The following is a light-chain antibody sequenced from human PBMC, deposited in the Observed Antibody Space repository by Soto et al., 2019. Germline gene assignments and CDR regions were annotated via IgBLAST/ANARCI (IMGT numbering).Light chain of an antibody. J-gene: IGKJ1*01. Sequence: DVVMTQSPLSLPVTLGQPASISCRSSQSLVYSDGNTYLNRFQQRPGQSPRRLIYKVSNRDSGVPDRVSGSGSGTDFTLRIRKVEAEDVWVYYCMQGTVTFGQGTKVEIK. CDR2: KVS. CDR3: MQGTVT. V-gene: IGKV2-30*01. CDR1: QSLVYSDGNTY.